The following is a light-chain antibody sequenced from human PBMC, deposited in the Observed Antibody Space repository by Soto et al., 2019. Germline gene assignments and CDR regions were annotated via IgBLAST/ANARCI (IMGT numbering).Light chain of an antibody. Sequence: MMMPQSPATLSVSPGERLPLPCRTSHSVNSHVAWYQQKPGQAPRILLYGASTRATGIPVRFSGSGFGTEFTLTISSMKSEDFAVYYCQQYKNWPLFGQGTRLEIK. J-gene: IGKJ5*01. CDR2: GAS. CDR3: QQYKNWPL. V-gene: IGKV3-15*01. CDR1: HSVNSH.